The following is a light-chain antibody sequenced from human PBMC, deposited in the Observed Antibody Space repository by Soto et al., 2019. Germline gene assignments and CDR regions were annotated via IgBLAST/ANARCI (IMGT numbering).Light chain of an antibody. Sequence: EIVMTQSPGTLSLSPGERATLSCRASQSVSNNYLAWYQQKPGQAPRLLIYGASNRATGIPARFSGSGSGTDFTLTISSLEPEDFAVYYCQLRSNWLLTFGPGTKVDIK. CDR2: GAS. CDR3: QLRSNWLLT. J-gene: IGKJ3*01. CDR1: QSVSNNY. V-gene: IGKV3-11*01.